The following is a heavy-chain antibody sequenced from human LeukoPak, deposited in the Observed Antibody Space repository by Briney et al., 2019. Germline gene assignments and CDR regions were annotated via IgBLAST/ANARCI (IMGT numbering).Heavy chain of an antibody. Sequence: GGSLRLSCTASGFTFSSYEMNWVRQAPGKGLEWVSYISSSGSTIHYADSVQGRFTISRDNAKNSLYLQLNSLRAEDTAVYYCARYYYDTSGHSVGFDYWGQGTLVTVSS. CDR1: GFTFSSYE. V-gene: IGHV3-48*03. D-gene: IGHD3-22*01. CDR3: ARYYYDTSGHSVGFDY. CDR2: ISSSGSTI. J-gene: IGHJ4*02.